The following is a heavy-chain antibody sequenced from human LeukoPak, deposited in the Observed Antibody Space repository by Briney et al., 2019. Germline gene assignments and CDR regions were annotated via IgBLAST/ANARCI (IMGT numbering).Heavy chain of an antibody. Sequence: QSGGSLRLSCVASGFTFTKCAMSWIRQAPGKGLEWVAIITATGDIAYYADSVKGRFTISRDNSRDTVYMQMDSLRAEDTAIYYCAGDRNSDWYSPLDYWGQGSQVTVSP. CDR3: AGDRNSDWYSPLDY. CDR1: GFTFTKCA. CDR2: ITATGDIA. D-gene: IGHD6-19*01. J-gene: IGHJ4*02. V-gene: IGHV3-23*01.